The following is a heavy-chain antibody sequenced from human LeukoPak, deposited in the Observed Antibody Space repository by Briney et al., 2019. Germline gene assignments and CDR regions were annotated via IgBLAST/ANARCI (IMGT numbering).Heavy chain of an antibody. J-gene: IGHJ4*02. Sequence: SETLSLTCTVSGGSISSSGYYWGWIRQSPGEGLEWIGNIYYSGFTYYNPSLKSRVTISVDSSKNQFSLRLSSVTAADTAVYYCARDRGDYGDYVLDYWGQGTLVTVSS. CDR2: IYYSGFT. CDR1: GGSISSSGYY. CDR3: ARDRGDYGDYVLDY. V-gene: IGHV4-39*02. D-gene: IGHD4-17*01.